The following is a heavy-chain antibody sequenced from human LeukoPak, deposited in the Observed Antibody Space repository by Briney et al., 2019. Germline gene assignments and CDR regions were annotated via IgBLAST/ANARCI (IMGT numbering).Heavy chain of an antibody. CDR1: GGSINSYY. D-gene: IGHD2-15*01. J-gene: IGHJ3*02. Sequence: SETLSLTCTVSGGSINSYYWSWIRQPPGKGLEWIGYIYYSGSTNYNPSLKSRVTISVDTSNNKFSRKLTSLTAADTAVYYCVRHLSAGRPAFDIWGQGTMVTVSS. V-gene: IGHV4-59*08. CDR2: IYYSGST. CDR3: VRHLSAGRPAFDI.